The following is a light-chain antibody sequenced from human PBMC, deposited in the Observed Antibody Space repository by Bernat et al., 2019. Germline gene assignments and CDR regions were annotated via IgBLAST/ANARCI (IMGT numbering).Light chain of an antibody. CDR2: GAS. Sequence: DIQLTQSPSSLSASVGDRVTITCRASQAINTYLAWYQLKPGKAPKLLIYGASTLQSGVPSRFSGSGSGTEFTLTIISLQPEDVATYYCQKYNTAPIIFVQGSRLEIE. J-gene: IGKJ5*01. CDR1: QAINTY. V-gene: IGKV1-27*01. CDR3: QKYNTAPII.